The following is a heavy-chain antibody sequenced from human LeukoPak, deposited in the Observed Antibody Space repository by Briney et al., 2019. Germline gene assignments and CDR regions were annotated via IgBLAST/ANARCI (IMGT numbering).Heavy chain of an antibody. V-gene: IGHV2-5*02. CDR3: SHRHNLGVTGPVVTFDS. J-gene: IGHJ5*01. D-gene: IGHD2-21*02. Sequence: ESGPTLVKPTQTLTLTCTFSGFSLSTGGMGVGWIRQPPGKALEWLAFIFWDDNEHYSPSLKNRLTITKDTSENQVILTMTNMDPVDTATYYCSHRHNLGVTGPVVTFDSWGQGTLVTVPS. CDR2: IFWDDNE. CDR1: GFSLSTGGMG.